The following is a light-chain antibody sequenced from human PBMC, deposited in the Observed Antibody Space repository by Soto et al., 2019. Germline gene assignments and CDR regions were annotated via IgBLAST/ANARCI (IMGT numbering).Light chain of an antibody. CDR1: QSVNSNF. Sequence: EIVLTQSPGTLSLSAGERATVSCRASQSVNSNFLAWYQLRPGQAPRLLISGASSRATGIPDRISGSGSGTDFTLTITRVEPEDSAMYYCQHYVGSPTFGQGTKVDIK. J-gene: IGKJ1*01. V-gene: IGKV3-20*01. CDR2: GAS. CDR3: QHYVGSPT.